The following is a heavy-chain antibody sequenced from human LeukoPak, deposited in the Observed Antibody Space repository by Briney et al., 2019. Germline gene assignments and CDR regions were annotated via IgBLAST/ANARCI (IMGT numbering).Heavy chain of an antibody. V-gene: IGHV4-61*02. D-gene: IGHD6-13*01. Sequence: SQTLSLTCTVSGGSISSGSYYWSWIRQPAGKGLEWIGRIYTSGSTNYNPSLKSRVTISVDTSKNQFSLKLSSVTAADTAVYYCARGRIAAAGTGDAFDIWGQGTMVTVSS. J-gene: IGHJ3*02. CDR3: ARGRIAAAGTGDAFDI. CDR1: GGSISSGSYY. CDR2: IYTSGST.